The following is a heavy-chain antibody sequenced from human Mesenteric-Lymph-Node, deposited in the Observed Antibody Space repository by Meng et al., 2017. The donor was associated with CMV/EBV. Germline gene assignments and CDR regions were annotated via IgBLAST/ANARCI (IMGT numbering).Heavy chain of an antibody. Sequence: GGSLRLSCGASGFTFSNYAMNWVRQAPGKALKWLALIGTNERATHYADSVKGRFTISRDNPKNTLYLELNSLRAEDTALYYCARDLDSTGYYDEDYWGQGTLVTVSS. D-gene: IGHD3-22*01. J-gene: IGHJ4*02. V-gene: IGHV3-23*01. CDR3: ARDLDSTGYYDEDY. CDR1: GFTFSNYA. CDR2: IGTNERAT.